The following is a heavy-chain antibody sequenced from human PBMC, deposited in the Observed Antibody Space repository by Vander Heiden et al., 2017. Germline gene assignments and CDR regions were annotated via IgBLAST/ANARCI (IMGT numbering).Heavy chain of an antibody. Sequence: EVQLVESGGGLIQPGGSLRLSCAASGFTVSSNYMSWVRQAPGKGLEWVSVIYSGGSTDDADSVKGRFTISRDNSKNTLYLKMKRLRAEDTAVYDGARSQTGWFDPWGQGTMVTVYS. CDR3: ARSQTGWFDP. V-gene: IGHV3-53*01. CDR1: GFTVSSNY. D-gene: IGHD3-9*01. J-gene: IGHJ5*02. CDR2: IYSGGST.